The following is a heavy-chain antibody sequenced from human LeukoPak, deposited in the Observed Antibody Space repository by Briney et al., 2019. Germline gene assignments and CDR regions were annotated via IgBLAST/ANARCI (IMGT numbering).Heavy chain of an antibody. CDR1: GGFISSGDYY. CDR2: IYYSGST. J-gene: IGHJ4*02. V-gene: IGHV4-30-4*01. CDR3: ARGHIVVVPAAMRRGVYFDY. Sequence: SQTLSLTCTVSGGFISSGDYYWSWIRQPPGKGLEWIGYIYYSGSTYYNPSLKSRVTISVDTSKNQFSLKLSSVTAADTAVYYCARGHIVVVPAAMRRGVYFDYWGQGTLVTVSS. D-gene: IGHD2-2*01.